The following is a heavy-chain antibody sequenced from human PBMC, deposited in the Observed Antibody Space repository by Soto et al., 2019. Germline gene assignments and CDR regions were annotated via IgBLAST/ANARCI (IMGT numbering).Heavy chain of an antibody. CDR3: AKEPVGPDWYFDL. V-gene: IGHV3-NL1*01. Sequence: GSLRLSCAASGFTFSSYGMHWVRQAPGKGLEWVSGICYGGISTHYADSVKGRFTVSRDNSKNTLYLQMNSLRAEDTAVYNCAKEPVGPDWYFDLWGRGTLVTVSS. CDR1: GFTFSSYG. CDR2: ICYGGIST. J-gene: IGHJ2*01.